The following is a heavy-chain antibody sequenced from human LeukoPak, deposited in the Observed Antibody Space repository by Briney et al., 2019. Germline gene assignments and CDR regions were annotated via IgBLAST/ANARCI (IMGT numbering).Heavy chain of an antibody. J-gene: IGHJ4*02. CDR2: ISYDGSDK. Sequence: GRSLTLSCAASGFTFSHYGMHWVRQAPGKGLEWVAVISYDGSDKYYADSVKGRFTISRDNSKNTLYLQMNSLRAEDTAVYYCGNHFPHFDYWGQGTLVTVSS. D-gene: IGHD3-3*02. CDR1: GFTFSHYG. V-gene: IGHV3-30*18. CDR3: GNHFPHFDY.